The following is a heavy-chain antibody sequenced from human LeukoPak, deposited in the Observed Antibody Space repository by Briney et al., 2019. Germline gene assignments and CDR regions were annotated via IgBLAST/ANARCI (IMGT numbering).Heavy chain of an antibody. CDR3: AACLYSSGWYADY. V-gene: IGHV3-23*01. CDR1: GFTFSSYA. D-gene: IGHD6-19*01. CDR2: ISGSGGST. J-gene: IGHJ4*02. Sequence: GGSLRLPCAASGFTFSSYAMSWVRQAPGKGLEWVSAISGSGGSTYYADSVKGRFTISRDNSKNTLYLQMNSLRAEDTAVYYCAACLYSSGWYADYWGQGTLVTVSS.